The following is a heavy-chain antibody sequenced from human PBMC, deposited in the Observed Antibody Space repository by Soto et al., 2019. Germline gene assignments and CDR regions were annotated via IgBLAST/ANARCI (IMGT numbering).Heavy chain of an antibody. J-gene: IGHJ4*02. Sequence: QVQLVQSGAEVKKPGASVKVSCKASGYTFTSYDINWVRQAPGQGLEWMGWMNANSGNTGYAQKFQGRVTMTRNTSISKVYMELSSFSAKDTDVCYSAMTLEGDNVNYKGQGTMVAVAS. V-gene: IGHV1-8*01. CDR1: GYTFTSYD. CDR2: MNANSGNT. D-gene: IGHD1-1*01. CDR3: AMTLEGDNVNY.